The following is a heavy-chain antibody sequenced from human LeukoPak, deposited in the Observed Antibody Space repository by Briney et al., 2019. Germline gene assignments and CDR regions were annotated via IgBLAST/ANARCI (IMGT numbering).Heavy chain of an antibody. D-gene: IGHD6-13*01. V-gene: IGHV4-34*01. CDR3: ARGKAGWYYYYGMDV. CDR2: INHSGST. CDR1: GGSFSGYY. J-gene: IGHJ6*02. Sequence: PSETLSLTCAVYGGSFSGYYWSWIRQPPGKGLVWIGEINHSGSTNYNPSLKSRVTISVDTSKNQFSLKLSSVTAADTAVYYCARGKAGWYYYYGMDVWGQGTTVTVSS.